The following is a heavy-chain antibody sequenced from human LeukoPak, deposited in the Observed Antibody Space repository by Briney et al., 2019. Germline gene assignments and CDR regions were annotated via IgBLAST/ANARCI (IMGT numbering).Heavy chain of an antibody. D-gene: IGHD3-22*01. J-gene: IGHJ5*02. CDR1: GYSISLGYY. CDR3: ARGFRYDSSGYYYGGWFDP. CDR2: IMHSGDT. V-gene: IGHV4-38-2*02. Sequence: SETLSLTRTVSGYSISLGYYWAWIRQPPGKGLEWIGNIMHSGDTKYNPSLKSRVTIPVDTSKNRFSLKLSSVPAADTAVYYCARGFRYDSSGYYYGGWFDPWGQGTLVTVSS.